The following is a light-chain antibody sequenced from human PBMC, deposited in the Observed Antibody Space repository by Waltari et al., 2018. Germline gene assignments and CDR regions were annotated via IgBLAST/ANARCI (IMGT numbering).Light chain of an antibody. CDR2: EVS. Sequence: QSALTQPPSASRPPGQSVTISRTGTSNDVGGYNEVSLYQQHPGKAPKLMIYEVSKRPSGVPDRFSGSKSGYTASLTVSGLQAEDEADYFCSSYAGSNNVVFGGGPKLTVL. J-gene: IGLJ2*01. V-gene: IGLV2-8*01. CDR3: SSYAGSNNVV. CDR1: SNDVGGYNE.